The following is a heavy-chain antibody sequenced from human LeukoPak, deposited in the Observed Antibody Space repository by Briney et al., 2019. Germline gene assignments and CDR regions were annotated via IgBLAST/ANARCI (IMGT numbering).Heavy chain of an antibody. CDR3: AGVEMATILHDAFDI. V-gene: IGHV4-59*08. D-gene: IGHD5-24*01. J-gene: IGHJ3*02. CDR1: GGSISSYY. Sequence: SETLSLTCTVSGGSISSYYWSWIRQPPGKGLEWIGYIYYSGSTNYNPSLKSRVTISVDTSKNQFSLKLSSVTAADTAVYYCAGVEMATILHDAFDIWGQGTMVTVSS. CDR2: IYYSGST.